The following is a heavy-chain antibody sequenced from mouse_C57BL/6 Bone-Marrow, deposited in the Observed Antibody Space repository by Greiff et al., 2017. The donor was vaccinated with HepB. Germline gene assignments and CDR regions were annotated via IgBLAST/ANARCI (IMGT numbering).Heavy chain of an antibody. J-gene: IGHJ1*03. D-gene: IGHD1-1*01. CDR2: ISDGGSYT. CDR1: GFTFSSYA. V-gene: IGHV5-4*01. CDR3: AREPSYCDGSSYRYFDV. Sequence: EVKLVESGGGLVKPGGSLKLSCAASGFTFSSYAMSWVRQTPEKRLEWVATISDGGSYTYYPDNVKGRFTISRDNAKNNLYLQMSQLKSEDTAMYYCAREPSYCDGSSYRYFDVWGTGTTVTVSS.